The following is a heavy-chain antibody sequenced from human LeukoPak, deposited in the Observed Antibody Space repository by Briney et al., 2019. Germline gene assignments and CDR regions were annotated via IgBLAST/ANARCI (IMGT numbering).Heavy chain of an antibody. D-gene: IGHD6-19*01. CDR1: GFTFSSYG. J-gene: IGHJ4*02. V-gene: IGHV3-33*01. CDR2: IWFDGSNK. Sequence: GGSLRLSCAASGFTFSSYGMHWVRQAPGKGLEWVAVIWFDGSNKYYGDSVKGRFTISRDNSKNTLYLQMNSLRAEDTAVYYCARSGLYSSGWYLGDYWGQGTLVTVSS. CDR3: ARSGLYSSGWYLGDY.